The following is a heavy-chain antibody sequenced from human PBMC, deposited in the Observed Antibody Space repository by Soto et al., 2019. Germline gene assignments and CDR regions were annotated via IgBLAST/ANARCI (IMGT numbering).Heavy chain of an antibody. CDR1: GFTFSSYW. D-gene: IGHD3-3*01. CDR3: AREYYDFWSGYSGYNWFDP. V-gene: IGHV3-7*01. Sequence: GGSLRLSCAASGFTFSSYWMSWVRQAPGKGLEWVANIKQDGSEKYYVDSVKGRFTISRDNAKNSLYLQMNSLRAEDTAVYYCAREYYDFWSGYSGYNWFDPWGQGTLVTVSS. J-gene: IGHJ5*02. CDR2: IKQDGSEK.